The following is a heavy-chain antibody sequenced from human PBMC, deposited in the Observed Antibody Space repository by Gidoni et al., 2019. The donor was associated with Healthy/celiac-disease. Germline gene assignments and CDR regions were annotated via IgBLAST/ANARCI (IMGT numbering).Heavy chain of an antibody. V-gene: IGHV1-8*01. CDR1: GYTFTSYD. J-gene: IGHJ4*02. D-gene: IGHD1-26*01. Sequence: CKASGYTFTSYDINWVRQATGQGLEWMGWMNPNSGNTGYAQKFQGRVTMTRNTSISTAYMELSSLRSEDTAVYYCARLRGGATPFDYWGQGTLVTVSS. CDR3: ARLRGGATPFDY. CDR2: MNPNSGNT.